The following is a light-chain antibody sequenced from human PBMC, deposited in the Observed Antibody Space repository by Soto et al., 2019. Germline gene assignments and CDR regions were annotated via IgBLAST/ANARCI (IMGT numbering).Light chain of an antibody. V-gene: IGLV4-69*01. CDR1: SGHSSNA. Sequence: QPVLTQSPSASASLGASVKLTCTLSSGHSSNAIAWHQQQSEKGPRYLMKLNSDGSHTKGDGIPDRFSGSSSGAERYLTISSLQSEDEADYYCQTWGTGPSVFGGGTKVTVL. J-gene: IGLJ3*02. CDR3: QTWGTGPSV. CDR2: LNSDGSH.